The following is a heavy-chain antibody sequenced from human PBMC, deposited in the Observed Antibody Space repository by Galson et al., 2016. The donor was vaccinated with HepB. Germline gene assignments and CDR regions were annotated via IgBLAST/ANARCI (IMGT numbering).Heavy chain of an antibody. V-gene: IGHV3-7*01. Sequence: SLRLSCAASGFTFNRPYMHWVRQAPGKRLEWVANIKQDGSEKDYVDSVKGRFTISRDNAKNSLYLQMNSLRAEDTAVYYCAREDIGGFDPWGQGTLVTVSS. CDR2: IKQDGSEK. D-gene: IGHD3-16*01. CDR3: AREDIGGFDP. CDR1: GFTFNRPY. J-gene: IGHJ5*02.